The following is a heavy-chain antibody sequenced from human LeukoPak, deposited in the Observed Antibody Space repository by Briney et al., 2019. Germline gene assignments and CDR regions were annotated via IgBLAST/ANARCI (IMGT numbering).Heavy chain of an antibody. CDR1: GYTFTVYY. CDR3: ARDWYYYDSSGFDGRGWFDP. Sequence: ASVKVSCKASGYTFTVYYMHWVRQAPGQGLEWMGWINPNSGGTNYAQKFQGRVTMTRDTSISTAYMELSRLRSDDTAVYYCARDWYYYDSSGFDGRGWFDPWGQGTLVTVSS. D-gene: IGHD3-22*01. J-gene: IGHJ5*02. V-gene: IGHV1-2*02. CDR2: INPNSGGT.